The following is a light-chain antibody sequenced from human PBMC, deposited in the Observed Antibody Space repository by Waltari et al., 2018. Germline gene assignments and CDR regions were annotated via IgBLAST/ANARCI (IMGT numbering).Light chain of an antibody. Sequence: DIQMTQSPSSLSASIGDRVTITCRASEDIRNYVAWFQQKPGKAPKSLIYAASTLHRGVPSKFTGSGFETDFTLTITSLQPDDFATYYCQQYNQYPHTFGQGTRLE. CDR1: EDIRNY. V-gene: IGKV1-16*02. CDR3: QQYNQYPHT. J-gene: IGKJ2*01. CDR2: AAS.